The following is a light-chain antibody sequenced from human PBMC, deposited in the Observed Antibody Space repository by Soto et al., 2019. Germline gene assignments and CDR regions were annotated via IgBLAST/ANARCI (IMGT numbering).Light chain of an antibody. J-gene: IGLJ2*01. CDR3: QVWDSSSDHVV. CDR1: NIGSKR. CDR2: YDS. Sequence: SSELTQPPSVSVAPGKTARITCGGNNIGSKRVHRYQQKPGQAPVLVIYYDSDRPSGIPERFSGSNSGNTATLTISRVEAGDEADYYCQVWDSSSDHVVFGGGTKLTVL. V-gene: IGLV3-21*04.